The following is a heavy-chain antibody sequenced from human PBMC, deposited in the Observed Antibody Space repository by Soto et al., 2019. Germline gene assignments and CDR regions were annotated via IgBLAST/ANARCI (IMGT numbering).Heavy chain of an antibody. J-gene: IGHJ5*02. V-gene: IGHV3-33*01. CDR1: GFTFRNYG. Sequence: QVQLVESGGGVVQPGRSLRLSCTASGFTFRNYGIHWVRQAPGKGLEWVAVIWPDGNNKYYPDSVKGRFTISRDNSKNPLYLQMNSLRAEDTAVYYCARAGIVATTQLGWFDPWGQGTLVTVSS. CDR2: IWPDGNNK. CDR3: ARAGIVATTQLGWFDP. D-gene: IGHD1-26*01.